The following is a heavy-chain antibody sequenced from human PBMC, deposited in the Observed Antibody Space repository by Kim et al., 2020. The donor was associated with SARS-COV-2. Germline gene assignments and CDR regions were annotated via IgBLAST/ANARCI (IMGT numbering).Heavy chain of an antibody. CDR3: ARAFWGGYYIGY. V-gene: IGHV3-7*03. D-gene: IGHD3-3*01. CDR2: INHDGGET. CDR1: GFTFSSYC. J-gene: IGHJ4*02. Sequence: GGSLRLSCAASGFTFSSYCMSWVRQAPGKGLEWVATINHDGGETYYADSVKGRFTISRDTAKNTLYLQMNSLRAEDTAVYYCARAFWGGYYIGYWGQGTLVTVSS.